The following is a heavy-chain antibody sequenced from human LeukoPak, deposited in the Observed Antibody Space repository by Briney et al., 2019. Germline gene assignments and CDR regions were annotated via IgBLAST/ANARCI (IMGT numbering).Heavy chain of an antibody. D-gene: IGHD2-2*01. CDR3: AKDEVVPSYYYIDV. CDR1: GFTFSSYG. Sequence: KPGGSLRLSCAASGFTFSSYGMHWVREARGKGLEGVAFINYDGSKEYYADSVKGRFTISRDSSKNTLYLQMNSLRAEDTAVYYCAKDEVVPSYYYIDVWGKGTTVTVSS. CDR2: INYDGSKE. V-gene: IGHV3-30*02. J-gene: IGHJ6*03.